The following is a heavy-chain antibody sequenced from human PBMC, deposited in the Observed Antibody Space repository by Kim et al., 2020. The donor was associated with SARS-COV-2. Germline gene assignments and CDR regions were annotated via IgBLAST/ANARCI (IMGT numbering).Heavy chain of an antibody. V-gene: IGHV2-5*02. Sequence: SGPTLIKPTQTLTLTCTFSGFSLSTRRVAVGWIRQRPGKALEWLALIYWDDDKRYRPSLKSRLSITKDTSKNQVILTMTNMDPVDTATYYCAHSGYSGYGTVTWFDPWGQGTLVTVSS. D-gene: IGHD5-12*01. J-gene: IGHJ5*02. CDR2: IYWDDDK. CDR3: AHSGYSGYGTVTWFDP. CDR1: GFSLSTRRVA.